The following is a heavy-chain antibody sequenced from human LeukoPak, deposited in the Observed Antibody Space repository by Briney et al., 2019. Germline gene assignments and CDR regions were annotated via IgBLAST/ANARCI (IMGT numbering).Heavy chain of an antibody. CDR3: ARTPGLHDYGY. CDR2: IYSGGRT. CDR1: GFTVSTNY. J-gene: IGHJ4*02. Sequence: GGSLRLSCAASGFTVSTNYMSWVRQAPGNGPEWVSVIYSGGRTYYADSVKGRFTIFRDNSKNTLYLQMNSLRAEDTAVYYCARTPGLHDYGYWGQGTLVTVSS. V-gene: IGHV3-53*01. D-gene: IGHD3-16*01.